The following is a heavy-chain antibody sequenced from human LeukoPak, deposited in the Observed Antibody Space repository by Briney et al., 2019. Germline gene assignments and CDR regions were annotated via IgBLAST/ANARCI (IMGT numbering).Heavy chain of an antibody. J-gene: IGHJ4*02. CDR2: IKSKTDGGTT. Sequence: PGGSLRLSCAASGFTFSSYGMHWVRQAPGKGLEWVGRIKSKTDGGTTDYAAPVKGRFTISRDGSKNTLYLQMNSLKTEDTAVYYCTPSSGYYPYYFDYWGQGTLVTVSS. D-gene: IGHD3-22*01. V-gene: IGHV3-15*07. CDR1: GFTFSSYG. CDR3: TPSSGYYPYYFDY.